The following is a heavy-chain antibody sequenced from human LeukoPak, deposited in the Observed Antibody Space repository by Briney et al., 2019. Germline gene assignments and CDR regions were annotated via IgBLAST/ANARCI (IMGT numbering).Heavy chain of an antibody. J-gene: IGHJ4*02. Sequence: ASVKVSCKASGYTFTGYYMHRVRQAPGQGLEWMGWINPNSGGTNYAQKFQGRVTMTRDTSISTAYMELSRLRSDDTAVYYCAREVGGYKPTYYFDYWGQGTLVTVSS. CDR3: AREVGGYKPTYYFDY. CDR1: GYTFTGYY. V-gene: IGHV1-2*02. CDR2: INPNSGGT. D-gene: IGHD5-24*01.